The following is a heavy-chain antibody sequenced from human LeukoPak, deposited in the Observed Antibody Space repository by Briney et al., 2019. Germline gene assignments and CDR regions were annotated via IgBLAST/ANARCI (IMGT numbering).Heavy chain of an antibody. CDR2: ITNGAAGT. CDR3: AKGRLRYCSGGTCYFDAFDI. J-gene: IGHJ3*02. Sequence: GGSLRLSCAASGFTFSNYAMTWVRQAPGQGLEWVSTITNGAAGTFYADSVKGRFTISGDNSKNTLYLQMNSLRAEDTALYYCAKGRLRYCSGGTCYFDAFDIWGQGTMVTVSS. CDR1: GFTFSNYA. V-gene: IGHV3-23*01. D-gene: IGHD2-15*01.